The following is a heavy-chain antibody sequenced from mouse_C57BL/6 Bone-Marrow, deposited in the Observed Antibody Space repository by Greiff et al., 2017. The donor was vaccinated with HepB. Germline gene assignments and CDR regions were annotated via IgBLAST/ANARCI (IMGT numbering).Heavy chain of an antibody. D-gene: IGHD3-2*02. CDR2: IDPSDSYT. CDR1: GYTFTSYW. CDR3: ARDSSGPVGY. J-gene: IGHJ2*01. Sequence: QVQLQQPGAELVKPGASVKLSCKASGYTFTSYWMQWVKQRPGQGLEWIGEIDPSDSYTNYNQKFKGKATLTVDTSSSTAYMQLSSLTSEDSAVYYCARDSSGPVGYWGQGTTLTVSS. V-gene: IGHV1-50*01.